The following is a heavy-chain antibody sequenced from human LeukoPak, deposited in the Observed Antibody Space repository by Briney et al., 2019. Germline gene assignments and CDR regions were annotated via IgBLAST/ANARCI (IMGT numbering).Heavy chain of an antibody. CDR3: ARDLAREDAFDI. D-gene: IGHD2-21*01. CDR1: GGSFSGYY. Sequence: SETLSLTCAVYGGSFSGYYWSWIRQPPGKGLEWIGEINHSGSTNYNPSLKRRVTISVDTSKSQFSLKLSSVTAADTAVYYCARDLAREDAFDIWGQGTMVTVSS. CDR2: INHSGST. V-gene: IGHV4-34*01. J-gene: IGHJ3*02.